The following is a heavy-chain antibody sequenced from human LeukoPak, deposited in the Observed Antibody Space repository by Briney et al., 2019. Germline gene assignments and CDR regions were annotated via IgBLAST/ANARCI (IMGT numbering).Heavy chain of an antibody. Sequence: SETLSLTCTVSGGSISGSYWSWIRQPPGKGLEWIAYMYNSGSTNYNPSHKSRVTISIDTSKNQFSLKLSSLTAADTAIYYCARGIESYGDYGYWGQGILVTVSS. V-gene: IGHV4-59*01. CDR2: MYNSGST. CDR1: GGSISGSY. CDR3: ARGIESYGDYGY. J-gene: IGHJ4*02. D-gene: IGHD4-17*01.